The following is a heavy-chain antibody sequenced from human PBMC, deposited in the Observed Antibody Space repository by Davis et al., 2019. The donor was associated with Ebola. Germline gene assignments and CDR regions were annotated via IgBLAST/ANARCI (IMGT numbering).Heavy chain of an antibody. D-gene: IGHD3-3*01. V-gene: IGHV3-21*01. CDR3: ARDGSIFGGWFDP. CDR2: ISSSSSYT. CDR1: GFTFSSYS. J-gene: IGHJ5*02. Sequence: GESLKISCAASGFTFSSYSMNWVRQAPGKGLEWVSSISSSSSYTYYADSVKGRFTISRDNSKNTLYLQMNSLRAEDTAVYYCARDGSIFGGWFDPWGQGTLVTVSS.